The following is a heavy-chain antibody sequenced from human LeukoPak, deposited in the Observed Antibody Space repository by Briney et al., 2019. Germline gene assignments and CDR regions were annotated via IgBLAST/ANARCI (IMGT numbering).Heavy chain of an antibody. J-gene: IGHJ6*02. CDR2: ISWNSGTI. CDR3: AKDVSPYYYGMDV. Sequence: PGGSLRLSCAASGFTFDDYAMHWVRQAPGKGLEWVSGISWNSGTIGYADSVKGRFTISRDNAKNSPYLQMNSLRVEDTALYYCAKDVSPYYYGMDVWGQGTTVTVSS. CDR1: GFTFDDYA. V-gene: IGHV3-9*01.